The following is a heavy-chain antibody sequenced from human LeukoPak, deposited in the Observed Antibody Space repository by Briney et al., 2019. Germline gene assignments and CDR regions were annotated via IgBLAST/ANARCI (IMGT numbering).Heavy chain of an antibody. D-gene: IGHD7-27*01. CDR3: AREGGEWGFKVERYFDY. CDR2: IYSDGSRT. V-gene: IGHV3-74*01. J-gene: IGHJ4*02. Sequence: QTGGSLRLSCAASGFTFSSYWMHWVRQAPGKGLVWVSRIYSDGSRTDYVDSVKGRFTISRDNAKNSLYLQMNSLRAEDTAVYYCAREGGEWGFKVERYFDYWGQGTLVTVSS. CDR1: GFTFSSYW.